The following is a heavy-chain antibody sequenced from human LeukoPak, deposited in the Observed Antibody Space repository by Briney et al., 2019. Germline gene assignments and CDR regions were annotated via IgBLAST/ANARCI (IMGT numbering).Heavy chain of an antibody. CDR1: GGSISSYY. CDR2: IYYSGST. D-gene: IGHD2-15*01. CDR3: AREHCSGGSCYSPYYYGMDV. V-gene: IGHV4-59*12. Sequence: PSETLSLTCTVSGGSISSYYWSWIRQPPGKGLEWIGYIYYSGSTNYNPSLKSRVTISVDTSKNQFSLKLSSVTAADTAVYYCAREHCSGGSCYSPYYYGMDVWGQGTTVTVSS. J-gene: IGHJ6*02.